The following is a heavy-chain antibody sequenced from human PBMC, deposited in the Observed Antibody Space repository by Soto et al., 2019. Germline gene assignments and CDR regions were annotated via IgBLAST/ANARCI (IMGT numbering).Heavy chain of an antibody. CDR1: GFTFSTYS. CDR2: ISNYNNYI. J-gene: IGHJ5*02. Sequence: EVQLVDSGGGLVKAGGSLRLSCAASGFTFSTYSMNWVHQAPGKGLEWVSSISNYNNYIYYADSVKGRFTISRDNAKNSLYLQMNSLRAEDTAVYYCAREAVVGVIAGWFDPWGQGTLVTVSS. V-gene: IGHV3-21*01. CDR3: AREAVVGVIAGWFDP. D-gene: IGHD3-3*01.